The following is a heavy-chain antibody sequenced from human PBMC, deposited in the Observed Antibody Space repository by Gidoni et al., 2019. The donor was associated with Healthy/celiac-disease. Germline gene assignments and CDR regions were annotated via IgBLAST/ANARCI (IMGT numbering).Heavy chain of an antibody. CDR3: AKEGRSTVYGMDV. Sequence: QVQLVESGGGVVQPGRSLRLSCAASGVTSSSYGMHWVRQAPGKGLEWVAVISYDGSNKYYADSVKGRFTISRDNSKNTLYLQMNSLRAEDTAVYYCAKEGRSTVYGMDVWGQGTTVTVSS. J-gene: IGHJ6*02. CDR1: GVTSSSYG. V-gene: IGHV3-30*18. CDR2: ISYDGSNK. D-gene: IGHD4-17*01.